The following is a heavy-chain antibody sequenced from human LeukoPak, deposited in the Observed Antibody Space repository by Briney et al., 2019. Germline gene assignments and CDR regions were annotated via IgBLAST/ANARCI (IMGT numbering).Heavy chain of an antibody. J-gene: IGHJ5*02. CDR1: GYTFTSYG. D-gene: IGHD3-3*01. V-gene: IGHV1-18*01. CDR3: ARPQPYYDFWSGDTSSWFDP. Sequence: ASVKVSCKASGYTFTSYGISWVRQAPGQGLEWMGWISAYNGNTNYAQKLQGRVTITTDTSTSTAYMELRSLRSDDTAVYYCARPQPYYDFWSGDTSSWFDPWGQGTLVTVSS. CDR2: ISAYNGNT.